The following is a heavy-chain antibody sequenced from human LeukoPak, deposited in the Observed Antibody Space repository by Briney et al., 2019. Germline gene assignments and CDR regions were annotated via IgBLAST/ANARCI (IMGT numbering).Heavy chain of an antibody. V-gene: IGHV1-69*04. D-gene: IGHD4-23*01. J-gene: IGHJ2*01. CDR1: GGTFSSYA. Sequence: SVKVSFKASGGTFSSYAISWVRQAPGQELEWMGRIIPIFGIANYAQKFQGRVTITAEKSTSTAYMELSSLRSGDTAVYYCARSPRSGNSGRWYFDLWGRGTLVTVSS. CDR2: IIPIFGIA. CDR3: ARSPRSGNSGRWYFDL.